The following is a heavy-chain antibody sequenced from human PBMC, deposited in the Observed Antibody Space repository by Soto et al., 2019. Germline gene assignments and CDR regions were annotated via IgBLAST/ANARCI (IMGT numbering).Heavy chain of an antibody. J-gene: IGHJ6*03. Sequence: QVPLEQSGAEVKKPGASVKVSCKASGYNFATYAIHWVRQAPGQSLEWMGWINAGNGDTKYSPKSQGRVTITRDTSASAVYMELSSLTSEDTAVYYCARGSYDHGDYVLYYYYMDVWGDGTTVTVCS. CDR2: INAGNGDT. D-gene: IGHD4-17*01. CDR1: GYNFATYA. CDR3: ARGSYDHGDYVLYYYYMDV. V-gene: IGHV1-3*01.